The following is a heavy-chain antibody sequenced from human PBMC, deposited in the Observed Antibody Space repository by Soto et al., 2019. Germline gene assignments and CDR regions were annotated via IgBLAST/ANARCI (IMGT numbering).Heavy chain of an antibody. V-gene: IGHV4-39*01. J-gene: IGHJ3*02. D-gene: IGHD5-12*01. CDR3: ARHQLIVATILSAFDI. Sequence: PSETLSLTCTVSGGSISSSSYYWGWIRQPPGKGLEWIGSIYYSGSTYYNPSLKSRVTISVDTSKNQFSLKLSSVTAADTAVYYCARHQLIVATILSAFDIWGQGTMVTVSS. CDR1: GGSISSSSYY. CDR2: IYYSGST.